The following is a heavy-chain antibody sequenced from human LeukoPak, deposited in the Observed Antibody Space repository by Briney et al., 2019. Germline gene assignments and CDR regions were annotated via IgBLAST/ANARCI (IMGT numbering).Heavy chain of an antibody. Sequence: SETLSLTCTVSGDSISSYYWSWIRQPPGKGLEWIGYIYYSGSTKYNPSLKSRVTISVDTSKNQFSLKLSSVTAADTAVYYCARHQRGHSDAFDIWGQGTMVTVSS. CDR1: GDSISSYY. J-gene: IGHJ3*02. CDR3: ARHQRGHSDAFDI. D-gene: IGHD4-23*01. CDR2: IYYSGST. V-gene: IGHV4-59*01.